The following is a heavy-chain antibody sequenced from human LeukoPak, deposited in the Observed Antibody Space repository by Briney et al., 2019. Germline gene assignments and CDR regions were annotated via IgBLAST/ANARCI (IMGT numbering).Heavy chain of an antibody. CDR3: ARHVISFGESYSQYSFDY. CDR1: GGSINGFY. CDR2: ISYSGST. D-gene: IGHD3-10*01. V-gene: IGHV4-59*08. J-gene: IGHJ4*02. Sequence: SETLSLTCTVSGGSINGFYWSWIRQPPGRRLEWIGYISYSGSTYYRPPLKSRLTMSLDTSQNQFSLRLNSVTAADTAIYYCARHVISFGESYSQYSFDYWGQGSLVTVSS.